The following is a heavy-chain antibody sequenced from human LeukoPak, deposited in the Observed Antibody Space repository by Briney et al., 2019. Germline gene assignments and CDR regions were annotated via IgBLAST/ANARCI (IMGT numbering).Heavy chain of an antibody. CDR2: IYYSGST. Sequence: SETLSLTCTVSGGPISSYYWSWIRQPPGKGLEWIGYIYYSGSTNYNPSLKSRVTISVDTSKNQFSLKLSSVTAADTAVYYCARGQLWSDYWGQGTLVTVSS. J-gene: IGHJ4*02. V-gene: IGHV4-59*01. D-gene: IGHD5-18*01. CDR3: ARGQLWSDY. CDR1: GGPISSYY.